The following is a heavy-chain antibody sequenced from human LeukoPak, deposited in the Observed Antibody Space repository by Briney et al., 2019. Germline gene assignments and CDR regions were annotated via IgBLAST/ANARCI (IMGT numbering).Heavy chain of an antibody. D-gene: IGHD5-18*01. V-gene: IGHV4-59*08. J-gene: IGHJ4*02. Sequence: SETLSLTCTVSGGSISSYLWSWIRQPPGKGLEWIGYIYYSGSTNYNPSLKSRVTISVDMSKNQFSLKLNSVTAADTAIYYCARGYGYFDYWGQGTLVTVSS. CDR2: IYYSGST. CDR3: ARGYGYFDY. CDR1: GGSISSYL.